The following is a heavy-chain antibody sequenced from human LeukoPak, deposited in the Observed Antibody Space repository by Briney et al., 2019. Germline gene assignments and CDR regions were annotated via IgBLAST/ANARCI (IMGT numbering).Heavy chain of an antibody. D-gene: IGHD3-10*01. CDR3: ARDDYYGSGSYPPHGMDV. J-gene: IGHJ6*02. Sequence: ASVRLSCNASGYTFTTYGISWVRQAPGQGLEWMVWISPHNGNTHYPLKLQRRLTITTDTSTSTAYMELRSLRSDDTAVYYCARDDYYGSGSYPPHGMDVWGQGTTVTVSS. CDR1: GYTFTTYG. V-gene: IGHV1-18*01. CDR2: ISPHNGNT.